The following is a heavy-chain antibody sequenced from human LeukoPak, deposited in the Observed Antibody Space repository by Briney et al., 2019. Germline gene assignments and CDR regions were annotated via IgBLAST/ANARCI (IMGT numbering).Heavy chain of an antibody. CDR1: GGSIRGHR. D-gene: IGHD3-10*01. V-gene: IGHV4-59*11. CDR2: FYIGRST. CDR3: ARALWFGEFSFDY. Sequence: PSETLFLTCTVSGGSIRGHRWSWIRQPPGKGLEWIGDFYIGRSTNYNRSLKSRVIISVDTSKNQFSLKLSSVTAADTAVYYCARALWFGEFSFDYWGQGTLVTVSS. J-gene: IGHJ4*02.